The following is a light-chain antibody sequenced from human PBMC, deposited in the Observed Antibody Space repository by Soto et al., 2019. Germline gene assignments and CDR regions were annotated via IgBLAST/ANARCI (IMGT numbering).Light chain of an antibody. CDR1: QSVISNY. CDR3: KQYGSSPRT. CDR2: GAS. Sequence: EIVLTQSPGTLSLSPGERATLSCRASQSVISNYLAWYQHKPGQAPRLLIYGASSRATGIPDRFSGGGSGTDFTLTISRLEPEDFAVYYCKQYGSSPRTFGQGTKVEI. J-gene: IGKJ1*01. V-gene: IGKV3-20*01.